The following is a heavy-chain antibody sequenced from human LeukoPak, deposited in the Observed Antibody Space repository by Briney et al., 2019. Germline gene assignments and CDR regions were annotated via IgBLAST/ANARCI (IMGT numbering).Heavy chain of an antibody. D-gene: IGHD3-3*01. V-gene: IGHV4-59*01. CDR3: ARGYYDFWSGYYTSVGVYAFDI. CDR2: IYYSGST. CDR1: GGSISSYY. Sequence: PSETLSLTCTVSGGSISSYYWSWIRQPPGKGLEWIGYIYYSGSTNYNPSLKSRVTISVDTSKNQFSLKLSSVTAADTAVYYCARGYYDFWSGYYTSVGVYAFDIWGQGTMVTVSS. J-gene: IGHJ3*02.